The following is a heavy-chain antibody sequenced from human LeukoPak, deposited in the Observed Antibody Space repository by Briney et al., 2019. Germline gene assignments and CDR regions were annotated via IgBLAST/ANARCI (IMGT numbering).Heavy chain of an antibody. CDR1: GITLSNYG. J-gene: IGHJ6*02. V-gene: IGHV4-34*01. CDR2: INHSGST. CDR3: ARVYCSGGSCYSVRHYYYGMDV. D-gene: IGHD2-15*01. Sequence: GSLRLSCAVSGITLSNYGMSWVRQAPGKGLEWIGEINHSGSTNYNPSLKSRVTISVDTSKNQFSLKLSSVTAADTAVYYCARVYCSGGSCYSVRHYYYGMDVWGQGTTVTVSS.